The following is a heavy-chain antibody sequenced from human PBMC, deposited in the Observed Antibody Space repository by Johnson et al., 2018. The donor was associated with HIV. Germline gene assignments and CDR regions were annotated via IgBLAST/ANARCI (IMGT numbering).Heavy chain of an antibody. CDR1: GFTFSSYG. CDR3: AKTYSGSNRDAFDI. V-gene: IGHV3-30*18. J-gene: IGHJ3*02. CDR2: ISYDGSNK. Sequence: QMQLVESGGGLVKPGGSLRLSCAASGFTFSSYGMHWVRQAPGKGLEWVAVISYDGSNKYYADSGKGRFTISRDNSKNTLYLKMNSLRAEDTAVYYCAKTYSGSNRDAFDIWGQGTMVTVSS. D-gene: IGHD1-26*01.